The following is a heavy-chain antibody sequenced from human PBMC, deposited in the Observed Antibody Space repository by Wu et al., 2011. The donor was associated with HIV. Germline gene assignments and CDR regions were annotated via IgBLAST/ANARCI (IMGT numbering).Heavy chain of an antibody. CDR2: SILVTLIP. J-gene: IGHJ3*02. V-gene: IGHV5-51*01. Sequence: SGYSFTSYWIGWVRQMPGKGLEWMGSSILVTLIPDTARPSQGQVTISADKSISTAYLQWSSLKASDTAMYYCARHGGLLRRDAFDIWGQGTMVTVSS. CDR3: ARHGGLLRRDAFDI. D-gene: IGHD2-15*01. CDR1: GYSFTSYW.